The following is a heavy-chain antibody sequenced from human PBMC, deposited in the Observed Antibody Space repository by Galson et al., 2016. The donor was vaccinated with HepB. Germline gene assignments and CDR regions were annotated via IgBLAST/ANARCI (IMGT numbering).Heavy chain of an antibody. CDR3: ARDRAYSHDS. CDR1: DPTFENSW. V-gene: IGHV3-74*01. Sequence: SLRLSCAVSDPTFENSWMHWVRQGPGKGLVWVSHINSDGSTTTYADSVKGRFTISRDNAKNTLHLQMHSLRAEDTAVYYCARDRAYSHDSWGQGTLVTVAS. D-gene: IGHD4-11*01. J-gene: IGHJ4*02. CDR2: INSDGSTT.